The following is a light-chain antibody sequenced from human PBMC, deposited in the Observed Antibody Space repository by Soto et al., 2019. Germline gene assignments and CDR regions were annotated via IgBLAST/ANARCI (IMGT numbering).Light chain of an antibody. CDR2: KAS. CDR3: QHYNTYPWT. CDR1: QSISSW. J-gene: IGKJ1*01. V-gene: IGKV1-5*03. Sequence: DLQMTQSPSTLSASVGDRVTITCRASQSISSWLAWYQQKPGKAPNLLIHKASHLESGVPSRFSGSGSGTEFTLTISSLQPGDFATYYCQHYNTYPWTFGQGTKVDI.